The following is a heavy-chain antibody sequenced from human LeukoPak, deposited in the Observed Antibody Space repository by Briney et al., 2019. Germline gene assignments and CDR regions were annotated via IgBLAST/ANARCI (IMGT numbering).Heavy chain of an antibody. D-gene: IGHD3-22*01. J-gene: IGHJ4*02. CDR1: GGTFSSYA. CDR2: IIPIFGTA. V-gene: IGHV1-69*06. Sequence: GASVKVSCKASGGTFSSYAISWVRQAPGQGLEWMGGIIPIFGTANYAQKFQGRVTITADKSTSTAYMELSSLRSEDTAVYYCATNYDSSGYYASKFDYWGQGTLVTVSS. CDR3: ATNYDSSGYYASKFDY.